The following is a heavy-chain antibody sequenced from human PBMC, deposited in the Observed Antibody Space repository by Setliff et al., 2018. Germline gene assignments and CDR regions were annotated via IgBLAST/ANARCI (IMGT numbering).Heavy chain of an antibody. CDR3: ARDLGHGGDSDY. V-gene: IGHV4-38-2*02. Sequence: PSETLSLTCTVSGYSISSGYIWGWIRQPPGKGLEWVGNIGHTGSINYNPSLKGRLTISRDTSKNQVSLKLNSVTATDTAVYYCARDLGHGGDSDYWGQGILVTVSS. D-gene: IGHD2-21*02. CDR1: GYSISSGYI. J-gene: IGHJ4*02. CDR2: IGHTGSI.